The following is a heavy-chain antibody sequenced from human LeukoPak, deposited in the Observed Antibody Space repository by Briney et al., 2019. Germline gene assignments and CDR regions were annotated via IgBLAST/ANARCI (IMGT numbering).Heavy chain of an antibody. Sequence: ASVKVSCKASGGTFSSYAISWVRQAPGQGLEWMGGIIPIFGTANYAQKFQGRVTITADKSTSTAYMELSSLRSEDTAVYYCAGGQKDYYYDSSGFPKNAFDIWGQGTMVTVSS. CDR1: GGTFSSYA. V-gene: IGHV1-69*06. CDR3: AGGQKDYYYDSSGFPKNAFDI. CDR2: IIPIFGTA. D-gene: IGHD3-22*01. J-gene: IGHJ3*02.